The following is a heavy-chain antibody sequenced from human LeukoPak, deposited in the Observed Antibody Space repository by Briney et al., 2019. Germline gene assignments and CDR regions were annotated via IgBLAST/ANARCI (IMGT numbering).Heavy chain of an antibody. Sequence: ASVKVTCKASGFTFPSSGVQWVRQARGQRLEWIGWIVVGSGNTNYAQKFLERVTITRDMSTSTAYMELSSLRSEDTAVYYCAAVGWEYSSSPLPMDVWGQGTTVTVSS. CDR3: AAVGWEYSSSPLPMDV. V-gene: IGHV1-58*01. CDR2: IVVGSGNT. D-gene: IGHD6-6*01. CDR1: GFTFPSSG. J-gene: IGHJ6*02.